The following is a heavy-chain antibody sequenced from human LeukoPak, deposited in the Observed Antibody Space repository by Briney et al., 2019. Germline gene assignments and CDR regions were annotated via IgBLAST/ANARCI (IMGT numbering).Heavy chain of an antibody. J-gene: IGHJ4*02. CDR1: GFTFSSYG. V-gene: IGHV3-33*01. D-gene: IGHD6-13*01. CDR3: ARYAAPGYSSSHLDY. Sequence: GRSLRLSCAASGFTFSSYGMHWVRQAPGKGLEWVAVIWYDGSNKYYADSVKGRFTISRDNSKNTLYLQMNSLRAEDTAVYYCARYAAPGYSSSHLDYWGQGTLVTVSS. CDR2: IWYDGSNK.